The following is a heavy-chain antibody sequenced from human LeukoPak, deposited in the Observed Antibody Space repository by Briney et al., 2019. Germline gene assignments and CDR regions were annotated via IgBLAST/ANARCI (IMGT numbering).Heavy chain of an antibody. Sequence: ASVKVSCKASGYTFTGYYMHWVRQAPGQGLEWMGWINPDSGDTDYAQKFQGRVTMTRNTSISTAYMELSSLRSEDTAVYYCARTGSQLERRKRFHDDYWGQGTLVTVSS. CDR3: ARTGSQLERRKRFHDDY. D-gene: IGHD1-1*01. CDR2: INPDSGDT. V-gene: IGHV1-2*02. CDR1: GYTFTGYY. J-gene: IGHJ4*02.